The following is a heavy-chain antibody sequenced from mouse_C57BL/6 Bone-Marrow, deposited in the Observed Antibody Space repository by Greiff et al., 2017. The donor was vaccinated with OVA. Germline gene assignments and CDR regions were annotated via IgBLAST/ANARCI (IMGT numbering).Heavy chain of an antibody. CDR3: ANYSGKEGWYFDV. J-gene: IGHJ1*03. Sequence: QVQLQQPGTELVKPGASVKLSCKASGYTFTSYWMHWVKQRPGQGLEWIGNINPSNGGTNYNEKFKSKATLTVDKSSSTAYMPLSSLTSADSAVYYCANYSGKEGWYFDVWGKGTTVTVSS. CDR2: INPSNGGT. CDR1: GYTFTSYW. V-gene: IGHV1-53*01. D-gene: IGHD1-1*01.